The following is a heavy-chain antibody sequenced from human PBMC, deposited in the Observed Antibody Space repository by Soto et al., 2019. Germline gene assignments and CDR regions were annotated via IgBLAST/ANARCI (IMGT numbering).Heavy chain of an antibody. Sequence: SETLSLTXGVSGGSLSGATYSWNWIRQPPGKGLEWIGYIFPSGTTYYNPSLKSRVTISIDVSKNQFSLSLRSLTAADTAVYYCARSREFDYWSQGTLVTVSS. V-gene: IGHV4-30-2*01. CDR3: ARSREFDY. CDR2: IFPSGTT. CDR1: GGSLSGATYS. J-gene: IGHJ4*02.